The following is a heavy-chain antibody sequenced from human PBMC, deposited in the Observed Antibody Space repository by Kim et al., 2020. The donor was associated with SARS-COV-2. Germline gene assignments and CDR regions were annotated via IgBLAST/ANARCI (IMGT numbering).Heavy chain of an antibody. J-gene: IGHJ4*02. Sequence: ASVKVSCKASGYTFTGYFMNWVRQAPGQGLEWMGWIHPNNGDTNYAQIFQGRVTMTSDTSISTAYMELSRLTYDDTAIYYCARGGPEGSNWYGYWGQGTLVTVSS. CDR2: IHPNNGDT. CDR3: ARGGPEGSNWYGY. D-gene: IGHD6-13*01. V-gene: IGHV1-2*02. CDR1: GYTFTGYF.